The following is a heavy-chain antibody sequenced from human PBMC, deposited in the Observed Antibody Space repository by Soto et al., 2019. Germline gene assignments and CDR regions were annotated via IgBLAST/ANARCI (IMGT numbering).Heavy chain of an antibody. CDR1: GVSISNGSYY. CDR3: ARHGSN. J-gene: IGHJ4*02. CDR2: IYYSGIT. Sequence: SETLSLTCTVSGVSISNGSYYWGWIRRPPGKGLEWIGTIYYSGITYYNPSLKSRVTISVDTSKNQFSLKLTSVTAADTAVYYCARHGSNWGQGTLVTVSS. V-gene: IGHV4-39*01.